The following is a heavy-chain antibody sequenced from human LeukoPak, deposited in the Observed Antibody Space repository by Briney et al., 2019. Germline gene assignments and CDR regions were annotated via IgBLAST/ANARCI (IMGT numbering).Heavy chain of an antibody. Sequence: SETLSLTCTVSGGSISSYYWSWIRQPPGKGLEWIGYIYYSGSTNYNPSLKSRVTISVDTSKNQFSLKLSSVTAADTAVYYCARDIPYYYDSSGYYWFDPWGQGTLVTVSS. CDR3: ARDIPYYYDSSGYYWFDP. CDR2: IYYSGST. CDR1: GGSISSYY. D-gene: IGHD3-22*01. J-gene: IGHJ5*02. V-gene: IGHV4-59*01.